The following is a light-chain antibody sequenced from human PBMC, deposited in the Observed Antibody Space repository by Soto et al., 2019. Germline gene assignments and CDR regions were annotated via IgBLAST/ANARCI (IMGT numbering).Light chain of an antibody. V-gene: IGKV3-11*01. Sequence: PGERATLSCRASQSVETYLAWYQQKPGQAPRLLIYDASNRATGIPARFSGSGSGTDFTLTISSLEPEDFAVYYCQQRINWPPITFGQGTRLEIK. CDR1: QSVETY. CDR2: DAS. J-gene: IGKJ5*01. CDR3: QQRINWPPIT.